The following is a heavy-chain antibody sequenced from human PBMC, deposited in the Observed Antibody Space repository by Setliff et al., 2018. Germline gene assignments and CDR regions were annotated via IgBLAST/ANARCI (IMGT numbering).Heavy chain of an antibody. CDR1: GYTFTSYD. V-gene: IGHV1-2*06. Sequence: ASVKVSCKASGYTFTSYDINWVRQVTGQGLEWMGRINPDSGGTNYAQKFQGRVTMTRDTSISTAYMELSRLRSDDTAVYYCARGPRITIFGVVSLSLYGMDVWGQGTTVTVSS. CDR2: INPDSGGT. J-gene: IGHJ6*02. CDR3: ARGPRITIFGVVSLSLYGMDV. D-gene: IGHD3-3*01.